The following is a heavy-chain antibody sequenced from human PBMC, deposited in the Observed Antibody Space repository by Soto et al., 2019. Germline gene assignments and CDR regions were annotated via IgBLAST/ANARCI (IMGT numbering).Heavy chain of an antibody. Sequence: EVQVLESGGGLVQPGGSLRLSCAVSGFTFAKYAMTWVRQAPGQGLEWVSSITGGGDTRSADSVKGRFTISRDNSKNTLYLQMDSLRAEDTAVDDCGRDPNGDYIGAFEFWGQGTMVTVSS. V-gene: IGHV3-23*01. CDR3: GRDPNGDYIGAFEF. CDR1: GFTFAKYA. CDR2: ITGGGDT. D-gene: IGHD4-17*01. J-gene: IGHJ3*01.